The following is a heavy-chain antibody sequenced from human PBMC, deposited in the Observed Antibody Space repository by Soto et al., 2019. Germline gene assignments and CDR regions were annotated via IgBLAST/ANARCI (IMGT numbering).Heavy chain of an antibody. Sequence: GSLRLSCAAARFTFSDYSMNWVRQAPGKGLEWVSYISGGGETIYYADSVRGRFTISRDNAKNSLFLQMNSLRDEDTAVYYCARESPSSQWLLIRYFDYWGQGTQVTVSS. CDR3: ARESPSSQWLLIRYFDY. V-gene: IGHV3-48*02. CDR2: ISGGGETI. J-gene: IGHJ4*02. D-gene: IGHD6-19*01. CDR1: RFTFSDYS.